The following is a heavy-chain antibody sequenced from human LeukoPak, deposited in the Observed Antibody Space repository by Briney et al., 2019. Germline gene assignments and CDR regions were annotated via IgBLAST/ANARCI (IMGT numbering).Heavy chain of an antibody. V-gene: IGHV4-34*01. J-gene: IGHJ4*02. D-gene: IGHD3-3*01. CDR1: GGSFSGYY. CDR2: INHSGST. CDR3: AGMNWSGYYGDDY. Sequence: PSETLSLTCAVYGGSFSGYYWSWIRQPPGKGLEWIGEINHSGSTNYNPSLTSRVTISVDTSKNQFSLKLSSVTAADTAVYYCAGMNWSGYYGDDYWGQGTLVTVSS.